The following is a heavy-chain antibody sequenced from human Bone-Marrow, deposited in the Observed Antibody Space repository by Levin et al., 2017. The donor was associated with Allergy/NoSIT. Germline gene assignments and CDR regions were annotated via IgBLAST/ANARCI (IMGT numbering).Heavy chain of an antibody. CDR3: ARDPPGVAAAGSGY. V-gene: IGHV3-66*01. CDR2: IYSGGST. Sequence: LTCAVSGFTVGNNSMSWVRQAPGKGLEWVSLIYSGGSTYYADSVKGRFTISRDSSKNTLYLQMNNLRVEDTAVYYCARDPPGVAAAGSGYWGQGTLVTVSS. D-gene: IGHD6-13*01. CDR1: GFTVGNNS. J-gene: IGHJ4*02.